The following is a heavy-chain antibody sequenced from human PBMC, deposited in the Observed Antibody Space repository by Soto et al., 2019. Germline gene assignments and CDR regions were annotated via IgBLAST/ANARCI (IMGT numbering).Heavy chain of an antibody. Sequence: ASVKVSCKASGGTFSSYAISWVRQAPGQGLEWMGGIIPIFGTANYAQKFQGRVTITADESTSTAYMELSSLRSEDTAVYYCARDYVAARPKAYYYYGMDVWGQGTPVTVSS. J-gene: IGHJ6*02. V-gene: IGHV1-69*13. CDR2: IIPIFGTA. CDR1: GGTFSSYA. CDR3: ARDYVAARPKAYYYYGMDV. D-gene: IGHD6-6*01.